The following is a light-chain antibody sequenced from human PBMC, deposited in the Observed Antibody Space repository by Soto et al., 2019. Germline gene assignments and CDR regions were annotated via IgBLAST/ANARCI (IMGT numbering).Light chain of an antibody. CDR2: SES. Sequence: VFTQSPGTLSLASGERANISCRTSQSISGTYLAWYQKKAGQAPRLPIYSESTRATGIPDRFSGSGSGTDFNLTISSLEPEDFAVYECQHYGTSTSTVGRGTKVEIK. CDR3: QHYGTSTST. CDR1: QSISGTY. V-gene: IGKV3-20*01. J-gene: IGKJ4*02.